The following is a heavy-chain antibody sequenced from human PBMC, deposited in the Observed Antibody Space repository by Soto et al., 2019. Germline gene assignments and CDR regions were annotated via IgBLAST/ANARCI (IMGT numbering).Heavy chain of an antibody. CDR2: ISDNGAGT. CDR3: AKGPSIGWYYFDS. D-gene: IGHD6-19*01. Sequence: PGGSLRLSCAASGFTFSSYAMHWVRQAPGKGLEWVAVISDNGAGTYYADSVKGRFTISGDNSRSTLHLQMSSLRADDTAVYYCAKGPSIGWYYFDSWGQGTLVTVSS. V-gene: IGHV3-23*01. CDR1: GFTFSSYA. J-gene: IGHJ4*02.